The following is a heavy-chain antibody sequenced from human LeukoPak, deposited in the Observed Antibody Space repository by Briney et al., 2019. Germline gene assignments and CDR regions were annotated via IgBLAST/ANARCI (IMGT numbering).Heavy chain of an antibody. CDR2: INHSGST. CDR3: AGEGWFDP. V-gene: IGHV4-34*01. J-gene: IGHJ5*02. Sequence: SETLSLTCAVYGGSFSGYYWSWIRQPPGKGLEWIGEINHSGSTNYNPSLKSRVTISVDTSKNQFSLKLSSVTAADTAVYYCAGEGWFDPWGQGTLVTVSS. CDR1: GGSFSGYY. D-gene: IGHD7-27*01.